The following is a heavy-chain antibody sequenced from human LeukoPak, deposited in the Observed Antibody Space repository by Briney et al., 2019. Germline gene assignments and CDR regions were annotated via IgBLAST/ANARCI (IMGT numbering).Heavy chain of an antibody. Sequence: SETLSLTYAVYGGPFSGYYWRCIRQPPGKGLEWIGEINHSGSTNYNPSLKSRVTISVDTSKNQFSLELSSVTAADTAVYYCTSGVTGTTKLIDYWGQGTLVTVSS. CDR3: TSGVTGTTKLIDY. CDR2: INHSGST. V-gene: IGHV4-34*01. J-gene: IGHJ4*02. D-gene: IGHD1-7*01. CDR1: GGPFSGYY.